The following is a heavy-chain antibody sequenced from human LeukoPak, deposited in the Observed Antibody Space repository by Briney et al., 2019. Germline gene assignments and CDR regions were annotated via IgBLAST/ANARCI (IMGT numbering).Heavy chain of an antibody. CDR2: VYYTGVT. D-gene: IGHD4-23*01. CDR3: ARERSSSGGHNWFDP. CDR1: GGYIITSGHY. V-gene: IGHV4-39*07. J-gene: IGHJ5*02. Sequence: SETLSLTCTVSGGYIITSGHYWGWIRQPPGKGLEWIGSVYYTGVTSTSPFFRSRMSISVDTSKNQFSLNLTSVTAADAAVYYCARERSSSGGHNWFDPWGQGTLVTVSS.